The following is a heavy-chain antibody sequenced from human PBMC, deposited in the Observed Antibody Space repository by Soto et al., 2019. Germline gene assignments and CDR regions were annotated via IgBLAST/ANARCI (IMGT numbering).Heavy chain of an antibody. D-gene: IGHD6-19*01. CDR1: GYTFTSYG. Sequence: QVQLVQSGAEVKKPGASVKVSCKASGYTFTSYGMHWVRQAPGQRLEWMGWINAGNGNRKYSQKFQGRVTITRDTSASTADMELSSLRSEDTTVYYCARDLGGWTDYWGQGTLGTVSS. CDR3: ARDLGGWTDY. CDR2: INAGNGNR. V-gene: IGHV1-3*01. J-gene: IGHJ4*02.